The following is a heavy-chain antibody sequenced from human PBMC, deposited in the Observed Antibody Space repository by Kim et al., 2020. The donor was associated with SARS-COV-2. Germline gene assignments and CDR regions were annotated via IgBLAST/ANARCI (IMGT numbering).Heavy chain of an antibody. D-gene: IGHD3-10*01. V-gene: IGHV3-15*01. J-gene: IGHJ4*02. CDR1: GFIFINVW. Sequence: GGSLRLSCAASGFIFINVWMNWVRQAPGKGLEWVGRLSSRTDGETTDYAAPVKGRFTISTDDSKNTLFLQMNSLQTEDTAVYYCFSGSTRGYWGQGTLVTVSS. CDR3: FSGSTRGY. CDR2: LSSRTDGETT.